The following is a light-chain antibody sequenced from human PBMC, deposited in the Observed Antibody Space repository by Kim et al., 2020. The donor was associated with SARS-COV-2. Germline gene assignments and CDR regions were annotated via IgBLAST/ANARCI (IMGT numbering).Light chain of an antibody. CDR1: NLRSFY. Sequence: SSELTQDPAVSVALGQTIRITCQGDNLRSFYSTWYQQKPGQAPVLVMYNKNDRPSGIPDRFSGSSSGNTASLIITGAQAEDEADYYCSSRDSSGIHLVVFGGGTQLTVL. V-gene: IGLV3-19*01. CDR2: NKN. J-gene: IGLJ2*01. CDR3: SSRDSSGIHLVV.